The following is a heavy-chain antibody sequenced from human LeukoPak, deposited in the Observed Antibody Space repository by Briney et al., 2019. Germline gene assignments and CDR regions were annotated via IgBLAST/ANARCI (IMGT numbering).Heavy chain of an antibody. CDR2: IKPDGSEK. J-gene: IGHJ4*02. D-gene: IGHD3-3*01. Sequence: GGSLRHSCAASGFTFSNYWMTWVRQAPGKGLEWVATIKPDGSEKYYVDSVKGRFTISRDNAKNSLYLQMNSLRAEDTAVYYCATEEWYRFDYWGQGTLVTVSS. CDR3: ATEEWYRFDY. CDR1: GFTFSNYW. V-gene: IGHV3-7*03.